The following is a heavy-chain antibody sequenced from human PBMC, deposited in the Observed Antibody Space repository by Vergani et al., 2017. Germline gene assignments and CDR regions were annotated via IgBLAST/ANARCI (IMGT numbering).Heavy chain of an antibody. D-gene: IGHD3-9*01. J-gene: IGHJ6*02. CDR3: AASQRRYFDWILSGRDYYGMDV. CDR1: GYSLTELT. CDR2: FDPEHGEV. V-gene: IGHV1-24*01. Sequence: QVQLVQSGSEVRKPGASVKVSCQVSGYSLTELTIHWVRQAPGKGLEWMGGFDPEHGEVTFAHHIQGRVTMTEDRSTSTAYMELSSLRSEDTAVYYCAASQRRYFDWILSGRDYYGMDVWGQGTTVTVSS.